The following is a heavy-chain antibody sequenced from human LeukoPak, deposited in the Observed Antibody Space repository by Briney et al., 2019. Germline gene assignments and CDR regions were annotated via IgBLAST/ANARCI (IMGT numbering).Heavy chain of an antibody. D-gene: IGHD5-18*01. CDR3: ARGSSVTAMGPFDY. Sequence: ASVNVSCKASGYTFTNYGISWVRQAPGQGLEWMGWISAYNGNTNYAQKLQGRVTMTTDTSTSTAYMGLRSLRSDDTAVYYCARGSSVTAMGPFDYWGQGTLVTVSS. CDR1: GYTFTNYG. V-gene: IGHV1-18*01. J-gene: IGHJ4*02. CDR2: ISAYNGNT.